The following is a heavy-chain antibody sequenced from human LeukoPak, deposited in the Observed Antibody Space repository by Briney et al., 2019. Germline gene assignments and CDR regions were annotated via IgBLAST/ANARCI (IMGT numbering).Heavy chain of an antibody. J-gene: IGHJ3*02. CDR1: GGSISSSSYY. CDR3: AKDFTSSGYRVDDAFDI. CDR2: IYYSGST. D-gene: IGHD3-22*01. V-gene: IGHV4-39*07. Sequence: SETLSLTCTVSGGSISSSSYYWGWIRQPPGKGLEWIGSIYYSGSTYYNPSLKSRVTISVDTSKNQFSLKLSSVTAADTAVYYCAKDFTSSGYRVDDAFDIWGQGTMVTVSS.